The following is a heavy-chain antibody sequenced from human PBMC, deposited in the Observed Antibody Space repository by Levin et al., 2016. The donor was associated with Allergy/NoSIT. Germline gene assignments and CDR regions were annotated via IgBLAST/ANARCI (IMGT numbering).Heavy chain of an antibody. CDR2: IYHSGST. Sequence: SETLSLTCAVSGGSISSGGYSWSWIRQPPGKGLEWIGYIYHSGSTNYNPSLKSRVTISVDTSKNQFSLKLSSVTAADTAVYYCARGGYDYVWGSYRYPKGVHYFQHWGQGTLVTVSS. CDR3: ARGGYDYVWGSYRYPKGVHYFQH. CDR1: GGSISSGGYS. D-gene: IGHD3-16*02. V-gene: IGHV4-30-2*01. J-gene: IGHJ1*01.